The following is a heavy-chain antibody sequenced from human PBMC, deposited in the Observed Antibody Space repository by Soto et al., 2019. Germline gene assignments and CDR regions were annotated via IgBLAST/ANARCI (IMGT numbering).Heavy chain of an antibody. V-gene: IGHV5-10-1*01. CDR2: IDPSESYT. CDR1: GYSFTNYW. CDR3: ARNDANWSELGLGGNCYYGMEV. Sequence: PGEALKISCKGSGYSFTNYWISWVRQMPGKGLEWMVRIDPSESYTNYSPSFQRHATISADKSTSTAYLQCRSLKALDTAMYYCARNDANWSELGLGGNCYYGMEVWGQGATVTVSS. D-gene: IGHD1-1*01. J-gene: IGHJ6*02.